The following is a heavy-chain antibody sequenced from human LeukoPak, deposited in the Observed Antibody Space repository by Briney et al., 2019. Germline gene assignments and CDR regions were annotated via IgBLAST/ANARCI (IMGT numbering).Heavy chain of an antibody. Sequence: ASVKVSCKASGGTFSSYAISWVRQAPGQGLEWMGRIIPIFGIANYAQKLQGRVTITADRSTSTAYMELSSLRSEDTAVYYCARDSSSSETLDYWGQGTLVTVSS. CDR3: ARDSSSSETLDY. CDR1: GGTFSSYA. CDR2: IIPIFGIA. D-gene: IGHD6-6*01. J-gene: IGHJ4*02. V-gene: IGHV1-69*04.